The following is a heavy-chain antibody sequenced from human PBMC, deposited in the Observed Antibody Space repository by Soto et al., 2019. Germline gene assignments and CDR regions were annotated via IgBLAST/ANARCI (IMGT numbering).Heavy chain of an antibody. CDR2: INPNSGGT. V-gene: IGHV1-2*02. CDR1: GYTFTGYY. Sequence: ASVKVSCKASGYTFTGYYMHWVRRAPGQGLEWMGWINPNSGGTNYAQKFQGRVTMTRDTSISTAYMELSRLRSDDTAVYYCASGYCSGGSCYYYGMDVWGQGTTVTVSS. J-gene: IGHJ6*02. D-gene: IGHD2-15*01. CDR3: ASGYCSGGSCYYYGMDV.